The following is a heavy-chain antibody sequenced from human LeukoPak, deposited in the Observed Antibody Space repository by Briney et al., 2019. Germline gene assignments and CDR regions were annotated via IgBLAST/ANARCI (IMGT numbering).Heavy chain of an antibody. D-gene: IGHD6-13*01. CDR1: GFTFSSYS. J-gene: IGHJ4*02. V-gene: IGHV3-21*01. Sequence: GGSLRLSCAASGFTFSSYSMNWVRQAPGKGLEWVSSISSSSSYIYYADSVKGRFTISRDNAKNSLYLQMNILRAEDTAVYYCARASGAAAFLWGQGTLVTVSS. CDR2: ISSSSSYI. CDR3: ARASGAAAFL.